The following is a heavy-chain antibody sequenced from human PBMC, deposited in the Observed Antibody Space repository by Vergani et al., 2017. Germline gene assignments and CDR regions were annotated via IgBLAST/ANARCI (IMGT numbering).Heavy chain of an antibody. CDR2: IWYDGSNK. CDR1: GFTFSSYG. Sequence: VQLVESGGGLVQPGGSLRLSCAASGFTFSSYGMHWVRQAPGKGLEWVAVIWYDGSNKYYADSVKGRFTISRDNSKNTLYLQMNSLRAEDTAVYYCARDGVYYDSSGYGGVFDYWGQGTLVTVSS. CDR3: ARDGVYYDSSGYGGVFDY. V-gene: IGHV3-33*08. J-gene: IGHJ4*02. D-gene: IGHD3-22*01.